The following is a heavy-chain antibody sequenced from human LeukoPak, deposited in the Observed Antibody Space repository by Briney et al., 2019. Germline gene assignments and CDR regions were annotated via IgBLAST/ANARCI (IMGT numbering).Heavy chain of an antibody. CDR2: IKQDGSEK. Sequence: GGSLRLSCAASGFTFSSYWMSWVRQAPGKGLEWVANIKQDGSEKYYVDSVKGRFTISRDNAKNSLYLQMNSLRAEDTAVYYCAKGRNPGVPGHYYYGMDVWGPGTTVTVSS. D-gene: IGHD1-1*01. CDR1: GFTFSSYW. J-gene: IGHJ6*02. CDR3: AKGRNPGVPGHYYYGMDV. V-gene: IGHV3-7*01.